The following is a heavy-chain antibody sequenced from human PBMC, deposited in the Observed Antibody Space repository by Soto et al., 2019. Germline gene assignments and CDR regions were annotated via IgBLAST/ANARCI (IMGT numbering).Heavy chain of an antibody. CDR1: GGSISSGVYY. CDR3: ASGFADYFLDGNSVAMDV. Sequence: QVQLQESGPGLVKPSQTQSLTCNVSGGSISSGVYYWSWVRQRPGKGLEWIGYVYVTGSTYYNPSLKSRLTVSVDASKNHFSLKMTSMTVADTAVYYCASGFADYFLDGNSVAMDVWGQGTTVTVSS. J-gene: IGHJ6*02. CDR2: VYVTGST. V-gene: IGHV4-31*03. D-gene: IGHD3-16*01.